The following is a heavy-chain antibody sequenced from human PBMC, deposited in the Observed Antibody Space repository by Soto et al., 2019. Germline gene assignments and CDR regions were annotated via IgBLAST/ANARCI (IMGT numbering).Heavy chain of an antibody. J-gene: IGHJ5*02. D-gene: IGHD3-22*01. CDR2: IGAYNGNT. CDR3: ARLVDGWLSPDNWFDP. CDR1: GYTFTSYG. Sequence: QVQLVQSGAEVKKPGASVKVSCKASGYTFTSYGISWVRQAPGQGLEWMGWIGAYNGNTNYAQKLQGRVTMTTDTSTSTAYMELRSLRSDDTAVYYCARLVDGWLSPDNWFDPWGQGTLVTVSS. V-gene: IGHV1-18*01.